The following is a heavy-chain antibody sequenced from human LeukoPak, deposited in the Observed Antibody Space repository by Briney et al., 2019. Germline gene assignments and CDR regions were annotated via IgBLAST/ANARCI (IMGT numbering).Heavy chain of an antibody. J-gene: IGHJ3*02. CDR1: GFTFSSYE. D-gene: IGHD4-11*01. CDR3: AKEGLATTYAFDI. Sequence: GGSLRLSCAASGFTFSSYEMNWVRQAPGKGLEWVSAISGSGGSTYYADSVKGRFTISRDNSKNTLYLQMNSLRAEDTAVYYCAKEGLATTYAFDIWGQGTMVTVSS. V-gene: IGHV3-23*01. CDR2: ISGSGGST.